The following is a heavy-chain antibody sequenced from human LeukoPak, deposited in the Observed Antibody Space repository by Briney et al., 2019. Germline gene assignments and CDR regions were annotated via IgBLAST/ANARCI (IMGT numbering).Heavy chain of an antibody. J-gene: IGHJ4*02. CDR1: GFTFSTYA. D-gene: IGHD5/OR15-5a*01. Sequence: GGSLRLSCAATGFTFSTYAMTWVRQAPGTGLEWVSAIRPNGDATYYADSVKGWFTISRDNSKNTVFLQMNSLRAEDTAVYYCAKEGPDMSSSHFDYWGQGVLVAVSS. CDR2: IRPNGDAT. V-gene: IGHV3-23*01. CDR3: AKEGPDMSSSHFDY.